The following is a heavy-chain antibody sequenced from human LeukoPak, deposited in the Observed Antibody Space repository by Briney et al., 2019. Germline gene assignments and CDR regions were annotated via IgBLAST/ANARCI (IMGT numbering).Heavy chain of an antibody. Sequence: GGSLRLSCAASGFTFDDYAMHWVRQAPGKGLEWVSGISWNSGSIGYADSVKGRFTISRDNSKNTLYLQMNTLRVEDTAVYYCTRDLMDYDVSTGLHHYYMDVWGQGTTVTVSS. CDR2: ISWNSGSI. D-gene: IGHD3-9*01. V-gene: IGHV3-9*01. J-gene: IGHJ6*02. CDR1: GFTFDDYA. CDR3: TRDLMDYDVSTGLHHYYMDV.